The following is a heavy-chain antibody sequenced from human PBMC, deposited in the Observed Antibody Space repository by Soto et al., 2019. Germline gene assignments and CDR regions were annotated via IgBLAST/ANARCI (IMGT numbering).Heavy chain of an antibody. Sequence: SETLSLTCAVYGGSFSGYYWSWIRQPPGKGLEWIGEINHSGSTNYNPSLKSRVTISVDTSKNQFSLKLGSVTAADTAVYYCARARYDYIWGSYRSGNLPGLLDFDYWGQGTLVTVSS. D-gene: IGHD3-16*02. CDR2: INHSGST. CDR1: GGSFSGYY. V-gene: IGHV4-34*01. CDR3: ARARYDYIWGSYRSGNLPGLLDFDY. J-gene: IGHJ4*02.